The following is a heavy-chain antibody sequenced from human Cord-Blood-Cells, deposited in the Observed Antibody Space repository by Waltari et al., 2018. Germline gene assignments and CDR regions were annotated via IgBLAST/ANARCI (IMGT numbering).Heavy chain of an antibody. CDR3: ARPRGMVRGVITDAFDI. D-gene: IGHD3-10*01. CDR2: INHSGST. Sequence: QVQLQQWGAGLLKPSETLSLTCAVYGGSFSGYYWSWNRQPPGKGLEWIGEINHSGSTNYNPSLKSRVTISVDTSKNQFSLKLSSVTAADTAVYYCARPRGMVRGVITDAFDIWGQGTMVTVSS. J-gene: IGHJ3*02. CDR1: GGSFSGYY. V-gene: IGHV4-34*01.